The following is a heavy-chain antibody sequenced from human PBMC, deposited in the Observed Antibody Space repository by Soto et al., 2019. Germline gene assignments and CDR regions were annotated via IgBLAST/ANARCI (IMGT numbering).Heavy chain of an antibody. CDR1: GYTFTSYG. V-gene: IGHV1-18*01. CDR2: ISAYNGNT. D-gene: IGHD3-9*01. Sequence: QVQLVQSGAEVKKPGASVKVSCKASGYTFTSYGISWVRQAPGQGLEWMGWISAYNGNTNYAQKLQGRVTMTTDTPTRTAYQGLGCLGAGGEGGCSCGRAFDRRGGGDWFDPWGQGTLVTVSS. CDR3: GRAFDRRGGGDWFDP. J-gene: IGHJ5*02.